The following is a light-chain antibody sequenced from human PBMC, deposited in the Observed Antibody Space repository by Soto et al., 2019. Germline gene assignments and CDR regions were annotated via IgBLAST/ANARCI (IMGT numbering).Light chain of an antibody. CDR3: QHYNTSPPWT. J-gene: IGKJ1*01. V-gene: IGKV3-15*01. CDR2: GSS. Sequence: EIVMTQSPATLSVSPGERATLSCRASQSVSINLAWYQQKPGQAPRLLNYGSSTRATGIPARFSGSGSGTAVTLTISSLQSEDFAVYYCQHYNTSPPWTFGQGTKVEIK. CDR1: QSVSIN.